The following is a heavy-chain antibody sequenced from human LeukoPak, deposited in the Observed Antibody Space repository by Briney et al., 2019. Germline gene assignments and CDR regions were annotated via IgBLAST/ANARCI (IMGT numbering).Heavy chain of an antibody. J-gene: IGHJ4*02. CDR1: GFTFSDYS. V-gene: IGHV3-48*01. D-gene: IGHD5-18*01. Sequence: PRGHLILSCSASGFTFSDYSMNWVRHAPRKGLEWVSYINGHSDATYYADSVEGRFSISRDNAKKSLYLQMDSLRAEDTAVYYCARDLPRGYSCDYWGQGTLVTVSS. CDR2: INGHSDAT. CDR3: ARDLPRGYSCDY.